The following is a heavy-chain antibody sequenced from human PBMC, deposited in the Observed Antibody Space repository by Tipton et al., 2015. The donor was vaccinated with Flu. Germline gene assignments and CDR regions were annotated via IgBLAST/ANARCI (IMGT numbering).Heavy chain of an antibody. CDR2: IYYSGST. CDR1: GGSISSDDYF. V-gene: IGHV4-39*07. CDR3: ARGPEQWLVNPHYFDY. D-gene: IGHD6-19*01. Sequence: LRLSCTVSGGSISSDDYFWGWIRQPPGKGLEWIGRIYYSGSTYYSSSLKSRVTISVDTSKNQFSLKLSSVTAADTAVYYCARGPEQWLVNPHYFDYWGQGTLVTVSS. J-gene: IGHJ4*02.